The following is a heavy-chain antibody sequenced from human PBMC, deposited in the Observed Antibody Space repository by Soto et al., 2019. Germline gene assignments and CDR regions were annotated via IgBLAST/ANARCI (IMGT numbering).Heavy chain of an antibody. CDR1: GFTFSSYA. D-gene: IGHD3-10*01. J-gene: IGHJ4*02. Sequence: GGSLRLSCAASGFTFSSYAMSWVRQAPGKGLEWLGFIRSKAYSRTTEYAASVRGRFIISRDDSTSIAYLQMNSLKTEDTAVYFCARVQTITNYHVDGSWDYSDFWGQGTLVTVSS. CDR3: ARVQTITNYHVDGSWDYSDF. V-gene: IGHV3-49*04. CDR2: IRSKAYSRTT.